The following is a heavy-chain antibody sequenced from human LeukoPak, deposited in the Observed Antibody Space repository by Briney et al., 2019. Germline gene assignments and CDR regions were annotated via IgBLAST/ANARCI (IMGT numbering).Heavy chain of an antibody. J-gene: IGHJ4*02. Sequence: GGSLRLSCAASGFTFSTYAMSWFRQAPGKGLEWVSAISGSGTNTYYADSVKGRFTISRDNSKNTVYLQMNSLRAEDTAVYYCAKGLYHYYGSGSYTLDYWGQGTQVTVSS. D-gene: IGHD3-10*01. CDR1: GFTFSTYA. CDR2: ISGSGTNT. CDR3: AKGLYHYYGSGSYTLDY. V-gene: IGHV3-23*01.